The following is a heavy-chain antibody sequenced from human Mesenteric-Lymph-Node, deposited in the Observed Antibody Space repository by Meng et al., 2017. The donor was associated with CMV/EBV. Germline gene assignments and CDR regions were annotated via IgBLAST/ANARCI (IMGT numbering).Heavy chain of an antibody. CDR2: IFWDDDK. CDR1: GVSFNSNKMG. CDR3: AHRRPGFGFDY. J-gene: IGHJ4*02. Sequence: TCNFSGVSFNSNKMGVGWIRQPPGKALEWLALIFWDDDKRYSPSLKNRLTITKDTSKNQVVLTLTNMDPVDTATYYCAHRRPGFGFDYWGQGTLVTVSS. D-gene: IGHD3-16*01. V-gene: IGHV2-5*02.